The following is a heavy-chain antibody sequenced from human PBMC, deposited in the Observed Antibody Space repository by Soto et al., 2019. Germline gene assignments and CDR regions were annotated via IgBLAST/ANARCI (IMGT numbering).Heavy chain of an antibody. CDR1: GFTFSSYG. D-gene: IGHD3-10*01. CDR3: AREVRNGRGINCFDP. V-gene: IGHV3-33*01. J-gene: IGHJ5*02. Sequence: GGSLRLSCAASGFTFSSYGMHWVRQAPGKGLEWVAVIWYDGSNKYYADSVKGRFTISRDNSKNTLYLQMNSLRAEDTAVYYCAREVRNGRGINCFDPWGQGTLVTVSS. CDR2: IWYDGSNK.